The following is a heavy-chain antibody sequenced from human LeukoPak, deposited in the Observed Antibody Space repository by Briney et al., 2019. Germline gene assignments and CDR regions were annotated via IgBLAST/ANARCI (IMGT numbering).Heavy chain of an antibody. V-gene: IGHV3-43D*03. Sequence: GGSLRLSCAASGFTFNDYAMHWVRQAPGKGLEWVSLISWDGGRTYYADSVKGRFTISRDNSKNSLYLQMNSLRAGDTALYYCAKDAAYSGYEFYLDYWGQGTLVTVSS. D-gene: IGHD5-12*01. CDR3: AKDAAYSGYEFYLDY. J-gene: IGHJ4*02. CDR2: ISWDGGRT. CDR1: GFTFNDYA.